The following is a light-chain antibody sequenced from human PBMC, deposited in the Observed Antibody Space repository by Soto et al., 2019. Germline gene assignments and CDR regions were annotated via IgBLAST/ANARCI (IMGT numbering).Light chain of an antibody. CDR1: TSNVGGNT. V-gene: IGLV1-44*01. CDR2: ANN. J-gene: IGLJ1*01. CDR3: AAWDDNLNGLV. Sequence: QSILTQPPSASGAPGQTVTVSCSGSTSNVGGNTVHWYQHVPGAASKLLIYANNQRPSGVPDRFSGSKSGTSASLAISGLQSEDEAEYSCAAWDDNLNGLVFGSGTKLTVL.